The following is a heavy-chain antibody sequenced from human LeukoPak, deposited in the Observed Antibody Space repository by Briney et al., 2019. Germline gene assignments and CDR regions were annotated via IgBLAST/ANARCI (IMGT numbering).Heavy chain of an antibody. Sequence: SEALSLTCSVSGGSISSSSSYWGWIRQPPGKGLEWIGYIYYSGSTNYNPSLKSRVTISVDTSKNQFSLKLSSVTAADTAVYYCARSVEGYCRGGSCYYYSYYMDVWGKGTTVTVSS. CDR3: ARSVEGYCRGGSCYYYSYYMDV. V-gene: IGHV4-61*05. CDR1: GGSISSSSSY. CDR2: IYYSGST. D-gene: IGHD2-15*01. J-gene: IGHJ6*03.